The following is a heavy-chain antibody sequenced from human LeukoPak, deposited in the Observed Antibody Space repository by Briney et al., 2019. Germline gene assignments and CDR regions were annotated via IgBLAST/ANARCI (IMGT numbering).Heavy chain of an antibody. CDR1: GGSISSSGYY. V-gene: IGHV4-39*01. J-gene: IGHJ5*02. CDR2: IYYSGST. CDR3: ARHEYSGSYYGLSWFDH. Sequence: KPSETLSLTCTVSGGSISSSGYYWGWIRQPPGKGLEWIASIYYSGSTYYNPSLKSRVTISVDTSKNQLSLKLSSLTAADTAVYYCARHEYSGSYYGLSWFDHWGQGTLVTVSS. D-gene: IGHD1-26*01.